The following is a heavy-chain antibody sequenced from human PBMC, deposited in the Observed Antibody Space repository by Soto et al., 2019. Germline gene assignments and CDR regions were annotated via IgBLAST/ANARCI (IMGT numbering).Heavy chain of an antibody. Sequence: SQTLSLTCTVSVGSISSGGYYWIWIRHHPGKGLEWIGYIYYSGSTYYNPSLKSRVTISVDTSKNQFSLKLSSVTPADTAVSYCARDFFGDYYYYGMDVWGQGTTVTVSS. J-gene: IGHJ6*02. CDR2: IYYSGST. CDR1: VGSISSGGYY. CDR3: ARDFFGDYYYYGMDV. V-gene: IGHV4-31*03. D-gene: IGHD3-16*01.